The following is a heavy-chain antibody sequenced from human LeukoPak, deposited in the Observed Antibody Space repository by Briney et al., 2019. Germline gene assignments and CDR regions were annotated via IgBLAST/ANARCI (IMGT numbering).Heavy chain of an antibody. J-gene: IGHJ2*01. CDR2: IYPGDSDT. D-gene: IGHD4-17*01. V-gene: IGHV5-51*01. CDR1: GYSFTSYW. Sequence: GESLKISCKGSGYSFTSYWIGWVRQMPGKGLEWMGIIYPGDSDTRYSPSFQGQVTISADKSISTAYLQWSSLKASDTAMYYCARRRGVTVTTFRYWYFDLWGRGTLVTVSS. CDR3: ARRRGVTVTTFRYWYFDL.